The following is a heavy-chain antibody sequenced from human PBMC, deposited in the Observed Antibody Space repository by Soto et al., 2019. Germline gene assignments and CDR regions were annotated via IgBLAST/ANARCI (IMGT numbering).Heavy chain of an antibody. J-gene: IGHJ4*02. D-gene: IGHD2-2*01. Sequence: GASVKVSCKXSGYTFTDYYLHWVRQAPGQGFEWLGWINPNSGDTSYAQRFQGRVTMTRDTSISIAYMELSRLRSDDTAVYYCAGDKTGCKDFWGQGTLVTVSS. CDR2: INPNSGDT. CDR3: AGDKTGCKDF. CDR1: GYTFTDYY. V-gene: IGHV1-2*02.